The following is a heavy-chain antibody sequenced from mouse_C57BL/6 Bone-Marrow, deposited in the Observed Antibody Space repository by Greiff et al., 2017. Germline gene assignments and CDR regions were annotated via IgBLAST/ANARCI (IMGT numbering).Heavy chain of an antibody. D-gene: IGHD1-1*01. J-gene: IGHJ2*01. CDR2: IHPNSGST. CDR1: GYTFTSYW. V-gene: IGHV1-64*01. CDR3: ALYYYGSSWFAY. Sequence: VQLQQPGAELVKPGASVKLSCKASGYTFTSYWMHWVKQRPGQGLEWIGMIHPNSGSTNYNEKFKSKATLTVDKSSSTAYMQLSSLTSEDSAVYYCALYYYGSSWFAYWGQGTTLTVSS.